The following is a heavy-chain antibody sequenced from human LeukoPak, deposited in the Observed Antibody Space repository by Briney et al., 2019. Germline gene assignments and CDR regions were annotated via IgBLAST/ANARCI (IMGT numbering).Heavy chain of an antibody. CDR3: ATSFVY. V-gene: IGHV3-48*03. CDR2: ITSSGGTT. Sequence: PGGSLRLSCAASGFTFSNFEMNWVRQAPGKGLEGISYITSSGGTTYYTDSVKGRFTISRDNARNSLYLQMNSLRVEDTAVYYCATSFVYWGQGTLVTVSS. CDR1: GFTFSNFE. J-gene: IGHJ4*02.